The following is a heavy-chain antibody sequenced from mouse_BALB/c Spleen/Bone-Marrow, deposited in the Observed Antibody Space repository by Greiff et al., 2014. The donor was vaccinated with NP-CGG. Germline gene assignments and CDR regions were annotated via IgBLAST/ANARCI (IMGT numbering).Heavy chain of an antibody. CDR2: ISSGGNT. V-gene: IGHV5-6-5*01. J-gene: IGHJ3*01. CDR3: ARGGELRPWFAY. Sequence: HLVESGGGLVKPGGSLKLSCAASGFTFSSYAMSWVRQTPEKRLEWVASISSGGNTYYPDSMKGRFTISRDNARNILYLQMSSLRSEDTAMYYCARGGELRPWFAYWGQGTLVTVSA. D-gene: IGHD2-4*01. CDR1: GFTFSSYA.